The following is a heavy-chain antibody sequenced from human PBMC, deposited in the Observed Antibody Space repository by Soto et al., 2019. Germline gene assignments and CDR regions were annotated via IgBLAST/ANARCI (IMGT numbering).Heavy chain of an antibody. J-gene: IGHJ2*01. CDR3: ARGGADWRLRNFDV. CDR1: GASIASGGYC. V-gene: IGHV4-30-2*01. Sequence: QLQLQESGSGLVKPSQTLSLTCTVSGASIASGGYCWSWIRQPPGKAPESIGYVYQNGNAYLNPSLKSRVTMSVDKSKNPFALKLSSVTAADTAVEFCARGGADWRLRNFDVWGRGTLVSVSS. D-gene: IGHD3-9*01. CDR2: VYQNGNA.